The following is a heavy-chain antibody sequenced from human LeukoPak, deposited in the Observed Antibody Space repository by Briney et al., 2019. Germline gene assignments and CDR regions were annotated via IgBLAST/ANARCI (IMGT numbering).Heavy chain of an antibody. V-gene: IGHV4-34*01. D-gene: IGHD3-22*01. CDR3: QKEWGADSSVNYQG. Sequence: SETLSLTCAVYGGSFSGYYWSWIRQPPGKGLEWIGEINHSGSTNYNPSLKSRVTISVDTSKNQFSLKLSSVTAADTAVYYGQKEWGADSSVNYQGWGRETLVTVSS. CDR2: INHSGST. CDR1: GGSFSGYY. J-gene: IGHJ4*02.